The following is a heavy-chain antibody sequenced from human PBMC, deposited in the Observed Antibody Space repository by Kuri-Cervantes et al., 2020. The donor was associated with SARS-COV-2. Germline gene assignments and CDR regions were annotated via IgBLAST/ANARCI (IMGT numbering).Heavy chain of an antibody. V-gene: IGHV6-1*01. D-gene: IGHD6-13*01. CDR2: TYYRSKWYN. CDR1: GDSVSSNSAA. Sequence: SCAISGDSVSSNSAAWNWIRQSPSRGLEWLGRTYYRSKWYNDYAVSVKSRITINPDTSKNQFSLQLNSVTPKDTAVYYCARHEYSSSWVDYWGQGTLVTVSS. J-gene: IGHJ4*02. CDR3: ARHEYSSSWVDY.